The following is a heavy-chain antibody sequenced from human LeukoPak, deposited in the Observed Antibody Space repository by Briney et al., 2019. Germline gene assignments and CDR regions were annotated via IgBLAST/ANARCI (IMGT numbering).Heavy chain of an antibody. CDR2: ISYDGSTK. J-gene: IGHJ5*02. D-gene: IGHD2-15*01. CDR3: ARDPVYCSGGSCYSANWFDP. V-gene: IGHV3-30*04. CDR1: GFSFSRHA. Sequence: GGSLRLSCAASGFSFSRHAMHWVRQAPGKGLEWVAVISYDGSTKYYADSVKGRFTISRDNSKNIVYLQRNSLRAEDTAVYYCARDPVYCSGGSCYSANWFDPWGQGTLVTVSS.